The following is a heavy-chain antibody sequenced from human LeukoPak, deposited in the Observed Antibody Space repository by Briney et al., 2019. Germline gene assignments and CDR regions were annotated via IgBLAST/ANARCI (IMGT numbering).Heavy chain of an antibody. CDR2: IWYNGSNQ. Sequence: PGGSLRLSCAASGFTYSNYGMHWVRQAAGKGLEWVAVIWYNGSNQYYADFGKGRFTISRDNSKNTLYLQMNSLRAEDTAVYYCARDPYCSSTSCYDYFDYWGQGTLVTVSS. D-gene: IGHD2-2*01. J-gene: IGHJ4*02. V-gene: IGHV3-33*01. CDR3: ARDPYCSSTSCYDYFDY. CDR1: GFTYSNYG.